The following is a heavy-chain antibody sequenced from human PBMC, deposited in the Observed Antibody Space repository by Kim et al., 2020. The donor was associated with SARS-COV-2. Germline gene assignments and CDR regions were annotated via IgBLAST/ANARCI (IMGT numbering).Heavy chain of an antibody. D-gene: IGHD2-2*01. V-gene: IGHV3-23*01. J-gene: IGHJ5*02. Sequence: DTVKGRFTISRDNSKNTLYLQMNSLRAEDTAVYYCAKDVVVVPAAIPLDPWGQGTLVTVSS. CDR3: AKDVVVVPAAIPLDP.